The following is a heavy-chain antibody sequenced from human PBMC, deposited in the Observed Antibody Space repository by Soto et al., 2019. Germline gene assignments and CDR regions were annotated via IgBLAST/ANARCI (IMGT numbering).Heavy chain of an antibody. CDR2: IYYSGTT. Sequence: PSETLSLTYTVSGGSISDYYWNWIRQPPGKGLEWIGYIYYSGTTNYNPSLKSRVTISVDTSKNQFSLNLSSVTVADTAVYYCARHQGRTSGMDVWGQGTTVTVSS. J-gene: IGHJ6*02. D-gene: IGHD1-7*01. CDR3: ARHQGRTSGMDV. CDR1: GGSISDYY. V-gene: IGHV4-59*08.